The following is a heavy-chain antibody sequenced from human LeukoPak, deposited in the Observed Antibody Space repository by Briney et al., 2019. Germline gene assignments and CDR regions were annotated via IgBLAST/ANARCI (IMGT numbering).Heavy chain of an antibody. CDR1: GATFSTFW. V-gene: IGHV3-74*01. CDR3: AFDFGGYSDT. Sequence: GGSLRLSFAVSGATFSTFWMHWVPQVPGKGPAWVSRTNPDGSRVDYADSVKGRFTISRDNARDTLYLQMNSLRVEDTAMYYCAFDFGGYSDTWGQGTLVTVSS. D-gene: IGHD3-10*01. CDR2: TNPDGSRV. J-gene: IGHJ5*02.